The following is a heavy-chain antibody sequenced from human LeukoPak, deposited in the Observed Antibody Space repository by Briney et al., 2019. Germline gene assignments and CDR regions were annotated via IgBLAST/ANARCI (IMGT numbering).Heavy chain of an antibody. V-gene: IGHV3-23*01. CDR2: ISGSGGST. CDR1: GFTFSSYA. CDR3: ARATVRGVIRRTYYFDY. D-gene: IGHD3-10*01. J-gene: IGHJ4*02. Sequence: GGSLRLSCAASGFTFSSYAMSWVRQAPGKGLEWVSAISGSGGSTYYADSVKGRFTISRDNSKNTLYLQMNSLRAEDTAVYYCARATVRGVIRRTYYFDYWGQGTLVTVSS.